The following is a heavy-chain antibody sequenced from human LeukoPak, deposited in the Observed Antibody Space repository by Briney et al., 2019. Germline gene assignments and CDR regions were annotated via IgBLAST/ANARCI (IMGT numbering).Heavy chain of an antibody. D-gene: IGHD6-19*01. CDR2: ISYDGSNK. CDR1: GFTLSSYA. J-gene: IGHJ4*02. Sequence: GGSLRLSCAASGFTLSSYAMHWVRQAPGKGLEWVAVISYDGSNKYYADSVKGRFTISRDNSKNTLFLQMTSLRAEDTAVYYCVRGNSGSRTTPFDYWGQGTLVTVSS. V-gene: IGHV3-30-3*01. CDR3: VRGNSGSRTTPFDY.